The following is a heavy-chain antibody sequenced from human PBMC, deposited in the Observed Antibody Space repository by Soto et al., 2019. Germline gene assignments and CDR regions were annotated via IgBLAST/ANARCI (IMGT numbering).Heavy chain of an antibody. CDR1: GFTFNNYA. D-gene: IGHD3-10*01. V-gene: IGHV3-30-3*01. CDR3: ARPIYDYGSVYGMDV. CDR2: ISYDGSDK. Sequence: GGSLRLSCAASGFTFNNYAMHWVRQAPGKGLEWVAFISYDGSDKYYADSVKGRFTISRDNSKNTLYLQMNGLRAEDTAVYYCARPIYDYGSVYGMDVWGQGTTVTV. J-gene: IGHJ6*02.